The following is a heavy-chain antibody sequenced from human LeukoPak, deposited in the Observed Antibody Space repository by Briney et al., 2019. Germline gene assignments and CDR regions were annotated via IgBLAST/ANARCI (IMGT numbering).Heavy chain of an antibody. CDR2: ISSTSRSSYI. D-gene: IGHD4-23*01. CDR1: GFSFSSYS. V-gene: IGHV3-21*04. Sequence: GGSLRLSCAASGFSFSSYSMNWVRQAPGKGLEWVSSISSTSRSSYIFYAESVKGRFTISRDNSKNTLYLQMNSLRAEDTAVYYCAKPPDYGGNLDYWGQGTLVTVSS. CDR3: AKPPDYGGNLDY. J-gene: IGHJ4*02.